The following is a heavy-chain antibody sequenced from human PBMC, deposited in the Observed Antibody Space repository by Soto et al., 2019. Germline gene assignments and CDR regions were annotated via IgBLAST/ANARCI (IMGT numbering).Heavy chain of an antibody. CDR2: IYYSGRT. Sequence: SVTSTVFNGYIRPYYWRWIRQPPGKGLEWIGYIYYSGRTNYNPSLRSRVTISLDTSRNQFSLKLSSVTAADTAVYYCARYAGSSWFGNWGQGTLVTVSS. J-gene: IGHJ4*02. D-gene: IGHD6-13*01. CDR1: NGYIRPYY. CDR3: ARYAGSSWFGN. V-gene: IGHV4-59*01.